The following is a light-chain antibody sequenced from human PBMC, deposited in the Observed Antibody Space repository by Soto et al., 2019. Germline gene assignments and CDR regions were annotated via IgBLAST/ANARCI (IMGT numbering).Light chain of an antibody. CDR3: SSYTSGNTAVV. CDR1: SSDVGTYNY. J-gene: IGLJ2*01. V-gene: IGLV2-14*01. CDR2: EVI. Sequence: QSALAQPASVSGSPGQSITISCTGSSSDVGTYNYVSWYQQHPGKAPKLILYEVINRPSGVSHRFSGSKSGSTASLTISGLQSEDEAVYYCSSYTSGNTAVVFGGGTKVTVL.